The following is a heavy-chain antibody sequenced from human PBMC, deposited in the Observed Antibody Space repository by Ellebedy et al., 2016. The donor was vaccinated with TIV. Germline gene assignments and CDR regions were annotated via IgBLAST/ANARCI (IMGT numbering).Heavy chain of an antibody. Sequence: GESLKISCAASGFTFSRHWMNCVRQAPGKGLEWVANINEDGSDRFYVASVKGRFTISRYNAKNSLFLPMNSLRAEDTAVYYCARDPLRLTGYTTSWCDFWGQGTLVTVSS. J-gene: IGHJ5*01. CDR2: INEDGSDR. V-gene: IGHV3-7*01. CDR3: ARDPLRLTGYTTSWCDF. CDR1: GFTFSRHW. D-gene: IGHD6-13*01.